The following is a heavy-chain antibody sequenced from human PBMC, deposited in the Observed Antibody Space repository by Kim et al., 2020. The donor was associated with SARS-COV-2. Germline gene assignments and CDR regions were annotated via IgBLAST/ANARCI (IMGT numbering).Heavy chain of an antibody. Sequence: GGSLRLSCAASGFTFSNYAMTWVRQGPGKGLEWVSAITGSGGRTYYEDSVKGRFTISRDNSKNTLYLQMNSLRAEDTAVYYCAKDYVEFDYWGQGTLVTVSS. J-gene: IGHJ4*02. D-gene: IGHD1-1*01. CDR3: AKDYVEFDY. CDR1: GFTFSNYA. V-gene: IGHV3-23*01. CDR2: ITGSGGRT.